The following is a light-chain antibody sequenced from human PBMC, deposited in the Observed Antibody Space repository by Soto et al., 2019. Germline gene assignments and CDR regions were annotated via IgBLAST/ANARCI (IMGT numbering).Light chain of an antibody. CDR2: EVV. J-gene: IGLJ1*01. CDR3: KSYAGSNTYV. Sequence: QSALTQPPSPSGSPGQSVTISCTGTKNDIGLYDFVSWYQHHPGKAPRLIIYEVVQRPSGVPDRFSGSKSGNTASLTVSGLQAADEADYFCKSYAGSNTYVFGSGTKVTVL. CDR1: KNDIGLYDF. V-gene: IGLV2-8*01.